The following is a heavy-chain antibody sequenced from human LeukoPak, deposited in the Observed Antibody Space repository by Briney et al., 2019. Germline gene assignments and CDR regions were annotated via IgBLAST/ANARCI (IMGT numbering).Heavy chain of an antibody. CDR3: ARLQDWFDP. Sequence: EPSETLSLTCTVSGGSISSYYWSWIRQPPGKGLEWIGYIYYSGSTNYNPSLKSRVTISVDTSKNQFSLKLSSVTAAHTAVYYCARLQDWFDPWGQGTLVTVSS. J-gene: IGHJ5*02. CDR2: IYYSGST. V-gene: IGHV4-59*08. CDR1: GGSISSYY.